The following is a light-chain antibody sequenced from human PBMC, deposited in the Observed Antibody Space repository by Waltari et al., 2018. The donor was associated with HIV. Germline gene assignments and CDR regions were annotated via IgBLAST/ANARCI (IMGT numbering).Light chain of an antibody. Sequence: QSVLTQPPSVSAAPGQKITISCSGSSSNIGSYYVSWYQHLPGAAPKLLIHDNNQRPSGMQDRFSGSKSGTSATLDITGLQTGDEADYYCGTWDSSLSVWVFGGGTKLTVL. J-gene: IGLJ3*02. CDR3: GTWDSSLSVWV. CDR1: SSNIGSYY. V-gene: IGLV1-51*01. CDR2: DNN.